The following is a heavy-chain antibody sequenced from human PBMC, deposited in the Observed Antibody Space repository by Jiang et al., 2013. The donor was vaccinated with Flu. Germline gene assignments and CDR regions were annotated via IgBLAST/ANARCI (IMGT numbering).Heavy chain of an antibody. V-gene: IGHV3-30-3*01. D-gene: IGHD4-11*01. CDR1: GFTFSIYA. J-gene: IGHJ6*02. CDR3: ARDQTPYSNYAYYYGMDV. CDR2: ISYDGSNK. Sequence: GGGVVQPGRSLRLSCAASGFTFSIYAMHWVRQAPGKGLEWVAVISYDGSNKYYADSVKGRFTISRDNSKNTLYLQMNSLRAEDTAVYYCARDQTPYSNYAYYYGMDVWGQGTTVTVSS.